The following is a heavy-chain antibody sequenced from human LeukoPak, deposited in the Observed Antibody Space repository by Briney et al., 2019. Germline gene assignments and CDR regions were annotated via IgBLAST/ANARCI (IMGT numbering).Heavy chain of an antibody. D-gene: IGHD6-13*01. CDR3: ARRVAAAGTNWFDP. V-gene: IGHV5-51*01. Sequence: GESLKISCKGSGYSFTSYWIGWVRQMPGKGLEWMGIIYPGDSDTRYSPSSQGQVTISADKSISTAYLQWSSLKAPDTAMYYCARRVAAAGTNWFDPWGQGTLVTVSS. CDR2: IYPGDSDT. J-gene: IGHJ5*02. CDR1: GYSFTSYW.